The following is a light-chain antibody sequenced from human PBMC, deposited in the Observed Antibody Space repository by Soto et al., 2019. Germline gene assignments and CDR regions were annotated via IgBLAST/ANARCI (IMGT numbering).Light chain of an antibody. V-gene: IGKV1-5*01. CDR3: QPYNSYSWT. CDR1: QSISSW. Sequence: DIQMTQSASTLSASVGDRVTITCRASQSISSWLAWYQQKPGKAPKLLIYDASSLESGVPSRFSGSGSGTEFTLTITSLQPDDFATYYCQPYNSYSWTFGQGTKVEIK. J-gene: IGKJ1*01. CDR2: DAS.